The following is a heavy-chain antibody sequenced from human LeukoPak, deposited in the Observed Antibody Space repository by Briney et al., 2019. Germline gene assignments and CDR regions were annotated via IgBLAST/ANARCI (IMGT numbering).Heavy chain of an antibody. Sequence: GGSLRLSCAASGFTFSSYAMSWVRQAPGKGLEWVSAISGSGGSTYYADSVKDRFTISRDNSKNTLYLQMNSVRAEDSAVYYCAKDQVLITMIVVVITWGYFDLWGRGTLVTVSS. D-gene: IGHD3-22*01. CDR1: GFTFSSYA. J-gene: IGHJ2*01. V-gene: IGHV3-23*01. CDR2: ISGSGGST. CDR3: AKDQVLITMIVVVITWGYFDL.